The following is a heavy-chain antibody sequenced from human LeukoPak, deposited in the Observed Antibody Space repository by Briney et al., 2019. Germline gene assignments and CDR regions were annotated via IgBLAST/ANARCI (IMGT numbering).Heavy chain of an antibody. J-gene: IGHJ6*02. V-gene: IGHV3-30*18. CDR1: GFTFSSYA. Sequence: GGSLRLSCAASGFTFSSYAMHWVRQAPGKGLEWVAVMSYDGGHKYYADSVKGRFTISGDNSKNTLYLQMNSLRAEDTAVYYCAKGQLVDYGMDVWGQGTTVTVSS. CDR2: MSYDGGHK. CDR3: AKGQLVDYGMDV. D-gene: IGHD2-15*01.